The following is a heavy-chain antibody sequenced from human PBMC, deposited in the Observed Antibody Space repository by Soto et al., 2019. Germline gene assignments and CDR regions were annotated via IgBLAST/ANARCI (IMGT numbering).Heavy chain of an antibody. Sequence: PSETLSLTCAVSGGSLSSAGYSWNWIRQPPGKGLEWIGYIYHNGATYYNPSLKSRLTMSVDRSKNQFSLKLSSVNAADTAVYYCARFTIPGGFDLWGQGILVTVSS. CDR1: GGSLSSAGYS. CDR3: ARFTIPGGFDL. CDR2: IYHNGAT. J-gene: IGHJ5*02. V-gene: IGHV4-30-2*01. D-gene: IGHD2-21*01.